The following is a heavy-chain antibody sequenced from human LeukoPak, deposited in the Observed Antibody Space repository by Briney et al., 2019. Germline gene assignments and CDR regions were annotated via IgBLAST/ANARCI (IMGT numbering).Heavy chain of an antibody. J-gene: IGHJ4*02. CDR1: GGSFSGYY. CDR2: IYYSGST. Sequence: PSETLSLTCAVYGGSFSGYYWGWIRQPPGKGLEWIGSIYYSGSTYYNPSLKSRVTISVDTSKNQFSLKLSSVTAADTAVYYCARTRCYYNSRSYGAPYYFDYWGQGTLVTVSS. CDR3: ARTRCYYNSRSYGAPYYFDY. V-gene: IGHV4-39*01. D-gene: IGHD3-10*01.